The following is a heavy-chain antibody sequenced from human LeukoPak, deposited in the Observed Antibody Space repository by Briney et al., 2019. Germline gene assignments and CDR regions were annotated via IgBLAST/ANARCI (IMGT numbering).Heavy chain of an antibody. CDR3: ARDRWDDSSGYSFQHDAFDI. CDR2: IYYSGST. J-gene: IGHJ3*02. Sequence: PSETLSLTCTVSGGSISSSSYYWSWIRQPPGKGLEWIGYIYYSGSTNYNPSLKSRVTISVDTSKNQFSLKLSSVTAADTAVYYCARDRWDDSSGYSFQHDAFDIWGQGTMVTVSS. CDR1: GGSISSSSYY. V-gene: IGHV4-61*01. D-gene: IGHD3-22*01.